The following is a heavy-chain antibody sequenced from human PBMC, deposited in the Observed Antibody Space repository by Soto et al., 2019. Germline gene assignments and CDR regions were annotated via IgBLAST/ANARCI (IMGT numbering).Heavy chain of an antibody. CDR2: TYYRSKWYN. CDR1: GDSVSTNSAA. V-gene: IGHV6-1*01. Sequence: PSQTLSLPCAVSGDSVSTNSAAWNWIRQSPSRGLEWLGRTYYRSKWYNDYAVSVKSRININADTSKNQISLQLNSVTPEDTAVYYCARAGPDYYYYGLDVWGQGTTVTVYS. CDR3: ARAGPDYYYYGLDV. D-gene: IGHD3-10*01. J-gene: IGHJ6*02.